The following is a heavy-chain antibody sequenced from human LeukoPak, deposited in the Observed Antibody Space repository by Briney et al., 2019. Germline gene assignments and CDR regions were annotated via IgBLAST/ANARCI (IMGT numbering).Heavy chain of an antibody. CDR3: AKDARVAAAAYYFDY. V-gene: IGHV3-30*18. D-gene: IGHD6-13*01. Sequence: GGSLRLSCAASGFTFSSHGMHWVRQAPGKGLEWVAAIANDGRDKKYADSVKGRFTISRDNSKNTLYLQMNSLRAEDTAVYYCAKDARVAAAAYYFDYWGQGTLATVSS. CDR1: GFTFSSHG. J-gene: IGHJ4*02. CDR2: IANDGRDK.